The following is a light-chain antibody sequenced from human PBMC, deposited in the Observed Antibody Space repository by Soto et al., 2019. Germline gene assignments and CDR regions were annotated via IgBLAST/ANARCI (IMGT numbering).Light chain of an antibody. Sequence: QSALTQPASVSGSPGQSITISCTGTSSDVGGYNYVSWYQQHPGKAPKLIIFEVTNRPSGVSNRFSGSKSGSTASLTISGLQAEDDADYYCCSSTNRATWVFGGGTQVTVL. J-gene: IGLJ3*02. CDR2: EVT. V-gene: IGLV2-14*03. CDR3: CSSTNRATWV. CDR1: SSDVGGYNY.